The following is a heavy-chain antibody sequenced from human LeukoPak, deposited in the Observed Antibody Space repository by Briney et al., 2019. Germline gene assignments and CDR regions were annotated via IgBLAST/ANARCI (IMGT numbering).Heavy chain of an antibody. CDR2: INPNSGGT. CDR3: ARVGGYCSSTSCYWDAFDI. J-gene: IGHJ3*02. Sequence: ASVKVSCKASGYTFTGYYMHWVRQAPGQGLEWMGWINPNSGGTNYAQKFQGWVTMARDTSISTAYMELSRLRSDDTAVYYCARVGGYCSSTSCYWDAFDIWGQGTMVTVSS. V-gene: IGHV1-2*04. CDR1: GYTFTGYY. D-gene: IGHD2-2*01.